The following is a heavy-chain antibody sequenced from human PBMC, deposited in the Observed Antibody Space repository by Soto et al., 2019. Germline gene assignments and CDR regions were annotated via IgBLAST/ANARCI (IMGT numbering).Heavy chain of an antibody. CDR1: GFTFSNYG. J-gene: IGHJ3*01. D-gene: IGHD2-15*01. CDR2: ISYDGDNK. V-gene: IGHV3-30*18. CDR3: AKQLLCSGGSCYSESLSDTDAFDF. Sequence: GGSLRLSCAASGFTFSNYGMHWVRQAPGTGLEWVAVISYDGDNKFFADSVRGRFTISRDNAKNTLYLEMNSLRAEDPAVYYCAKQLLCSGGSCYSESLSDTDAFDFWGQGTMVTVSS.